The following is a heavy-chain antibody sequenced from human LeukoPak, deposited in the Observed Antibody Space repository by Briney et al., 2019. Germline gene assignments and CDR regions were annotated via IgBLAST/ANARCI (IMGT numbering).Heavy chain of an antibody. CDR2: ISGSGSTI. Sequence: PGGSLTLSCTPSGFTFNGFCLTWFRQTPGKGLEWVSYISGSGSTIFYADSVKGRFTISRDNAKNSLYLQMNSLRAEDTALYFCARDAPSDYTVGSNWGQGTMVTVSS. CDR3: ARDAPSDYTVGSN. CDR1: GFTFNGFC. V-gene: IGHV3-11*04. J-gene: IGHJ3*01. D-gene: IGHD4-11*01.